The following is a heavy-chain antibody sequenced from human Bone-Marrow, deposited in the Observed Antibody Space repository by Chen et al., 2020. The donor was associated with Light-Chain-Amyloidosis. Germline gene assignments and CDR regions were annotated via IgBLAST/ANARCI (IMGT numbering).Heavy chain of an antibody. J-gene: IGHJ4*02. CDR1: GYTVPNYW. CDR2: IYPDDSDA. D-gene: IGHD5-12*01. CDR3: ARRRDGYNFDY. Sequence: VQLEQSGPEVKKPGESLKISCTGSGYTVPNYWIGWVRQMPGKGLEWMGVIYPDDSDARYSPSFEGQVTISADKSITTAYLQWRSLKASDTAMYYCARRRDGYNFDYWGQGTLVTVSS. V-gene: IGHV5-51*01.